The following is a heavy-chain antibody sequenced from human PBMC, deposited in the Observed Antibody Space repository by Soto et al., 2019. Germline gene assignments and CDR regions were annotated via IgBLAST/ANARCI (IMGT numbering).Heavy chain of an antibody. CDR2: INHSGST. J-gene: IGHJ4*02. CDR3: AGGIAARPLGY. D-gene: IGHD6-6*01. Sequence: PSETLSLTCTVSGGSMSSSNYYWVWIRQPPGKGLEWIGSINHSGSTYYDPSLKSRVTISVDRSKNQFFLRLRSVTAADTAVYYCAGGIAARPLGYWGQGTLVTVSS. V-gene: IGHV4-39*07. CDR1: GGSMSSSNYY.